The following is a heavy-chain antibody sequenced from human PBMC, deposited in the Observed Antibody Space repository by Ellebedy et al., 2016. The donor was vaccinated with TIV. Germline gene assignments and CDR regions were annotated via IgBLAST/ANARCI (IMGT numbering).Heavy chain of an antibody. D-gene: IGHD2-2*02. CDR3: AKTCACSSTSCYTYYYYMDV. J-gene: IGHJ6*03. CDR2: INRSGGST. CDR1: GFTFSNYA. V-gene: IGHV3-23*01. Sequence: GESLKISCAASGFTFSNYAMSWVRQAPGKGLEWVSGINRSGGSTHYADSVKGRFTISRDNSKNTLYLQMNSLRAEDTAVYYCAKTCACSSTSCYTYYYYMDVWGKGTTVTVSS.